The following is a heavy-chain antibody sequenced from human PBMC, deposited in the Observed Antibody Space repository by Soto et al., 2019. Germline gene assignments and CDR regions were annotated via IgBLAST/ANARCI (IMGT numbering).Heavy chain of an antibody. V-gene: IGHV1-18*01. J-gene: IGHJ1*01. CDR1: GYTFISYG. Sequence: QVLLVQSGAEVKKPGASVKVSCKASGYTFISYGFSWVRQAPGQGLEWMGWISAYNGNTNYAQKLQGRVTMTTDTSTCTAYMELRSLRSDDTAVYYCARVELSCSGGSCFPEGYFQHWGQGTLVTVSS. D-gene: IGHD2-15*01. CDR3: ARVELSCSGGSCFPEGYFQH. CDR2: ISAYNGNT.